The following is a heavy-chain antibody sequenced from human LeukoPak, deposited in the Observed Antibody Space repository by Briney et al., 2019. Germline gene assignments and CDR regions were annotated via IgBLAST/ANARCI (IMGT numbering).Heavy chain of an antibody. Sequence: ASVKVSCKASGYTFTSYGISWVRQAPGQGLEWMGWISAYNGNTNYAQKLQGRVTMTTDTSTSTAYMELRSLRSDDTAVYYCARDYGVTMVRGVIIPFDYWGQGTLVTVSS. CDR3: ARDYGVTMVRGVIIPFDY. CDR1: GYTFTSYG. J-gene: IGHJ4*02. V-gene: IGHV1-18*01. CDR2: ISAYNGNT. D-gene: IGHD3-10*01.